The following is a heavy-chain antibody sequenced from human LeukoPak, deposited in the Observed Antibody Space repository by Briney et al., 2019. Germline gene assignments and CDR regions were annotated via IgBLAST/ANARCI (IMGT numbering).Heavy chain of an antibody. J-gene: IGHJ4*02. CDR2: ISSSGRTI. D-gene: IGHD6-25*01. Sequence: GGSLRLSCAASGFTFSSYTMNWVRQAPGKGLEWVSYISSSGRTIFYADSVKGRFTISRDNAKNSLYLQMNSLKTEDTAVYYCATGTGKEQRFDCWGQGTLVTVSS. V-gene: IGHV3-48*01. CDR3: ATGTGKEQRFDC. CDR1: GFTFSSYT.